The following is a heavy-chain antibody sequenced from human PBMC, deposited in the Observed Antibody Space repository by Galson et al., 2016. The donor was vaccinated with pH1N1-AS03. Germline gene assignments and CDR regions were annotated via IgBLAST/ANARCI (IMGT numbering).Heavy chain of an antibody. CDR1: GFTINKYG. V-gene: IGHV3-33*01. CDR3: VRDDDSSGYYPDS. D-gene: IGHD3-22*01. J-gene: IGHJ4*02. CDR2: IWNDGGTT. Sequence: SLRLSCAASGFTINKYGMHWVRQAPGKGLEWVAIIWNDGGTTQYADSVKGRFTISRDNSKNTLYLQIKSLRAEDTAVYYCVRDDDSSGYYPDSWGRGTLVTVSS.